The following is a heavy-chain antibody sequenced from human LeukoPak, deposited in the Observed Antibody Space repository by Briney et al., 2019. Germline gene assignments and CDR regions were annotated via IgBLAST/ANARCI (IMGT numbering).Heavy chain of an antibody. CDR3: ARDIGGATYFDY. V-gene: IGHV4-59*01. Sequence: SETLSLTCTVSGGSISSSYWSWIRQPPGKGLEWIGYFYYSGSTNYNPSLKSRVTISVDTSKNQFSLKLSSVTAADTAAYYCARDIGGATYFDYWGQGTLVTVSS. CDR2: FYYSGST. D-gene: IGHD1-26*01. CDR1: GGSISSSY. J-gene: IGHJ4*02.